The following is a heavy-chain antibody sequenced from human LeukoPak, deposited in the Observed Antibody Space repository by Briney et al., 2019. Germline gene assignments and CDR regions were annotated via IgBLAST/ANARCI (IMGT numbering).Heavy chain of an antibody. J-gene: IGHJ3*02. CDR3: ARSHGGGFINSGSYSDDAFDI. CDR1: GYTFTGYY. CDR2: INPSGGST. D-gene: IGHD1-26*01. V-gene: IGHV1-46*01. Sequence: ASVKVSCKASGYTFTGYYMHWVRQAPGQGLEWMGIINPSGGSTSYAQKFQGRVTMTRDMSTSTVYMELSSLRSEDTAVYYCARSHGGGFINSGSYSDDAFDIWGQGTMVTVSS.